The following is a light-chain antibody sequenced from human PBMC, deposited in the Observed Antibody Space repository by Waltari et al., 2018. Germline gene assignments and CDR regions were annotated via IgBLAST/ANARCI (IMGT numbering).Light chain of an antibody. CDR1: QRVLYSSNNKNY. J-gene: IGKJ2*01. CDR3: QQRNTWPPYT. V-gene: IGKV4-1*01. Sequence: DIVMTQSPDSLAVSLGERAIINCKSSQRVLYSSNNKNYLAWYQQKPGQPPKLLIYWASTRELGVPDRFSGSGSGTDFTLTISSVEPEDIAIYYCQQRNTWPPYTFGQGTKLELK. CDR2: WAS.